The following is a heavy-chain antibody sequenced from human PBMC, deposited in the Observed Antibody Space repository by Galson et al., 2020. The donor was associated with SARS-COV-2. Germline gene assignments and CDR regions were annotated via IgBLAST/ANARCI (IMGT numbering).Heavy chain of an antibody. CDR2: VLNSGTT. D-gene: IGHD6-19*01. CDR3: ARDATSSGWYNWFDP. V-gene: IGHV4-39*07. J-gene: IGHJ5*02. CDR1: GGSIRSSNYY. Sequence: SETLSLTCTVSGGSIRSSNYYWGWIRQPPGKGLEWIGSVLNSGTTHYSPSLQSRVTISVDTSKNQFSLNLNSVTAADTAMYYCARDATSSGWYNWFDPWGQGTLVTASS.